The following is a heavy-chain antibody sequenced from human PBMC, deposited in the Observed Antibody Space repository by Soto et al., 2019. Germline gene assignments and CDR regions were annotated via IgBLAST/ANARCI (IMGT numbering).Heavy chain of an antibody. D-gene: IGHD3-10*02. J-gene: IGHJ6*02. CDR2: ISSSSSTI. V-gene: IGHV3-48*02. CDR3: ARDHVQSRYYYYVMDV. Sequence: LRLPCAASEFPFSSYSMNWVSQAPGKGLEWVSYISSSSSTIYYADSVKGRFTISRDNAKNSLYLHMNSLRDEDTAVYYCARDHVQSRYYYYVMDVWGQGTTVTVS. CDR1: EFPFSSYS.